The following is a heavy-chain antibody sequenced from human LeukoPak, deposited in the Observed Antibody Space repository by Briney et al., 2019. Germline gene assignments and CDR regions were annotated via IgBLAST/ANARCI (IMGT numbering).Heavy chain of an antibody. CDR2: ISSSGSTI. V-gene: IGHV3-48*03. CDR1: GFTFSSYE. J-gene: IGHJ6*02. D-gene: IGHD3-22*01. CDR3: AKEGSSGYYYGYYYGMDV. Sequence: GGSLRLSCAASGFTFSSYEMNWVRQAPGKGLEWVSYISSSGSTIYYADSVKGRFTISRDNAKNSLYLQMNSLRAEDTAVYYCAKEGSSGYYYGYYYGMDVWGQGTTVTVSS.